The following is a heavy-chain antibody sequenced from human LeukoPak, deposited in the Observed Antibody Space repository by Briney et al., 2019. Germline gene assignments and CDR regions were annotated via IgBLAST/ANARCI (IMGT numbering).Heavy chain of an antibody. D-gene: IGHD5-18*01. V-gene: IGHV3-48*03. CDR3: ARDPSYRTDTQGAFDI. CDR2: ISSSGSTI. J-gene: IGHJ3*02. Sequence: GGSLRLSYAASGFTFSSYEMNWVRQAPGKGLEWVSYISSSGSTIYYADSVKGRFTISRDNAKNSLYLQMNSLRAEDTAVYYCARDPSYRTDTQGAFDIWGQGTMVTVSS. CDR1: GFTFSSYE.